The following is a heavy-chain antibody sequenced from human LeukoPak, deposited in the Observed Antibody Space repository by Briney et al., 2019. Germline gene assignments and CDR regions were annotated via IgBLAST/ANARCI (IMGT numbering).Heavy chain of an antibody. V-gene: IGHV3-30-3*01. CDR2: ISYYGSNK. D-gene: IGHD6-13*01. CDR1: GFTFSSYA. CDR3: ARVIVPVAAGHYYYYGMDV. Sequence: GGSLRLSCAASGFTFSSYAMHWVRQAPGKGLEWVAVISYYGSNKYYADSVKGRFTISRDNSKNTLYLQMNSLRAEDTAVYYCARVIVPVAAGHYYYYGMDVWGQGTTVTVSS. J-gene: IGHJ6*02.